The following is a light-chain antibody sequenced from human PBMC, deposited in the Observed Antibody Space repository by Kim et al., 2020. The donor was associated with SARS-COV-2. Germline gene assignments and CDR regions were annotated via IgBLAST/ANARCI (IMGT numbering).Light chain of an antibody. CDR2: AAS. CDR3: QQLNVFPLT. J-gene: IGKJ4*01. Sequence: ASVGERVTITCRASQGISNSLAWYQQRPGRAPNLLIFAASTLPSGVPSRFSGSGSGTEFTLTISSLQPEDFATYYCQQLNVFPLTFGGGTKVDIK. V-gene: IGKV1-9*01. CDR1: QGISNS.